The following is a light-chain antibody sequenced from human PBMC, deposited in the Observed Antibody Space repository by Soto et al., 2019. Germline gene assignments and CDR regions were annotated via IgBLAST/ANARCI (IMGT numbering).Light chain of an antibody. CDR2: SAS. J-gene: IGKJ1*01. CDR3: HQYHSYWT. CDR1: QGISRY. Sequence: DIQLTQSPSSLSASVGDRVTITCRVSQGISRYLNWYRQKPGKVPKLLIYSASNLQSGVPSRFSGSGSGTDFTLTIISLQPESVATYYCHQYHSYWTFGQGIKV. V-gene: IGKV1-27*01.